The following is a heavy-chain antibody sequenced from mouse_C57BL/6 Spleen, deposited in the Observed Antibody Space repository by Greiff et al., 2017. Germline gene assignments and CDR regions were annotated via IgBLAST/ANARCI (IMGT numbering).Heavy chain of an antibody. V-gene: IGHV1-80*01. Sequence: QVQLQQSGAELVKPGASVKISCKASGYAFSSYWMNWVKQRPGKGLEWIGQIYPGDGDTNYNGKLKGKATLTADKSSSTAYMQLSSLTSEDSAVYFCARRDEEDAMDYWGQGTSVTVSS. CDR3: ARRDEEDAMDY. CDR2: IYPGDGDT. J-gene: IGHJ4*01. CDR1: GYAFSSYW.